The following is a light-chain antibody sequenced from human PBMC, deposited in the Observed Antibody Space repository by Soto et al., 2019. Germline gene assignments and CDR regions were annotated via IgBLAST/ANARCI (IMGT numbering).Light chain of an antibody. J-gene: IGLJ1*01. CDR1: SGYIGDY. V-gene: IGLV2-11*01. Sequence: QSALTQPRSVSGSPGQSVTISCTGPSGYIGDYVSWYQQHPGKAPKLRIYHVSQRPSGVPDRFSGSKSDNAASLTISGLQTDDEADYYCCTDVGTYKVFATGTKVTVL. CDR2: HVS. CDR3: CTDVGTYKV.